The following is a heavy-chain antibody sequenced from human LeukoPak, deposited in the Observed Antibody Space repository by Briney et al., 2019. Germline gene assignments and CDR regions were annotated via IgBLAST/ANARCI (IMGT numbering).Heavy chain of an antibody. Sequence: GASVTVSFKSSVYTFTGYYMHWVRQAPGQGLEGMGWINPNSGGTNYAQKFQGRVTMTRDTSISTAYMELSRLRSDDTAVYYCARIPGDSGYDYGSLDYWGQGTLVTVSS. CDR3: ARIPGDSGYDYGSLDY. CDR1: VYTFTGYY. J-gene: IGHJ4*02. V-gene: IGHV1-2*02. D-gene: IGHD5-12*01. CDR2: INPNSGGT.